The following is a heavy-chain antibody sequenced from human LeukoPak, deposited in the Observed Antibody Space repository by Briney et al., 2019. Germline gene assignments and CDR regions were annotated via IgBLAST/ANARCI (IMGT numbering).Heavy chain of an antibody. J-gene: IGHJ5*02. D-gene: IGHD6-19*01. CDR3: ARMLAVAGIRSFDP. CDR2: IIPIFGTA. CDR1: GGTFSSYA. Sequence: VASVKVSCKASGGTFSSYAISWVRQAPGQGLEWMGGIIPIFGTANYAQKFQGRVTITADESTSTAYMELSNLRSEDTVVYYCARMLAVAGIRSFDPWGQGTLVTVSS. V-gene: IGHV1-69*01.